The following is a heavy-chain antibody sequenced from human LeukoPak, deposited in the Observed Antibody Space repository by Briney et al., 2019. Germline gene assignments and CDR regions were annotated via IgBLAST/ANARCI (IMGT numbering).Heavy chain of an antibody. CDR1: GFTFSSYA. V-gene: IGHV3-30-3*01. Sequence: GRSLRLSCAASGFTFSSYAMHWVRQAPGKGLEWVAVISYDGSNKYYADSVKGRFTISRDNSKNTLYLQMNSLRAEDTAVYYCAKDQRVAAAGNPSDYWGQGTLVTVSS. D-gene: IGHD6-13*01. J-gene: IGHJ4*02. CDR2: ISYDGSNK. CDR3: AKDQRVAAAGNPSDY.